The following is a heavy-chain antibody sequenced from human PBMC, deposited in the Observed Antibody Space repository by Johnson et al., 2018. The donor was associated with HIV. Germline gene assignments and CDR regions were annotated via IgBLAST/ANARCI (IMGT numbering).Heavy chain of an antibody. D-gene: IGHD1-26*01. Sequence: QVQLVESGGGVVQPGRSLRLSCAASGFTFSSYGIHWVRQAPGKGLEWVSFIRYDGSNKYYADSVKGRFTISRDNSKNTLYLQMNSLRGEDTAVYYCAKDPGGRDPHAFDIWGQGTMVTVSS. CDR2: IRYDGSNK. CDR3: AKDPGGRDPHAFDI. CDR1: GFTFSSYG. J-gene: IGHJ3*02. V-gene: IGHV3-30*02.